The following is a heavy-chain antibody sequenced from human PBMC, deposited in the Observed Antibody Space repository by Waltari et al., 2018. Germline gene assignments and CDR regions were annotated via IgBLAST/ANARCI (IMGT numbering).Heavy chain of an antibody. D-gene: IGHD5-12*01. J-gene: IGHJ4*02. CDR1: GASVSGPHW. V-gene: IGHV4-4*02. CDR2: VLGSGRA. CDR3: ARDRGRGLYLDS. Sequence: QLRESGPGLVKPSGTLSLICSVSGASVSGPHWWSWVRHSPSKGLEWIGQVLGSGRANYGPSFAGRVSVSLDASTNQLSLRLTSATAADTAMYYCARDRGRGLYLDSWGPGALVTVSP.